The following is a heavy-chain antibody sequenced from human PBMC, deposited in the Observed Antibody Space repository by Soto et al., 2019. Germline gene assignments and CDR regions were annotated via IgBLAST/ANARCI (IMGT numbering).Heavy chain of an antibody. D-gene: IGHD3-3*01. J-gene: IGHJ6*02. CDR3: AKREDSSRFGGLDI. Sequence: TSETLSLTCTVSGGSITSGGYFWDWVRQPPGKGLEWIGTVHSTGGTYYSPSLRSRVTISVDTSKNLFSLKMTSASATDTAVYFCAKREDSSRFGGLDIWGQGTAVTVS. V-gene: IGHV4-39*01. CDR1: GGSITSGGYF. CDR2: VHSTGGT.